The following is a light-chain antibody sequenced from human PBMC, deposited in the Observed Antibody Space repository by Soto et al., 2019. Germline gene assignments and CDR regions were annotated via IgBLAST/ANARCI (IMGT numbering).Light chain of an antibody. CDR1: TSDVGSYNR. CDR3: SSFTSSSTWV. Sequence: SSLTQPASVSGAPGQSITLSCTGNTSDVGSYNRVSWYQQYPGKAPTLMINDVSNRPSGVSDRFSGSKSGNTASLTISGLQAEDEADYYCSSFTSSSTWVFGGGTKVTVL. V-gene: IGLV2-14*03. CDR2: DVS. J-gene: IGLJ3*02.